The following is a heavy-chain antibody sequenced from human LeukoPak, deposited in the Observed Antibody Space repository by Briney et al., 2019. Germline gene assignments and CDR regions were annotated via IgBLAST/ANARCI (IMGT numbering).Heavy chain of an antibody. CDR1: GGTFSSYA. J-gene: IGHJ6*02. CDR3: AFGNVRFLEWLTYYGMDV. Sequence: GSSVKVSCKASGGTFSSYAISWVRQAPGQGLEWVGRIIPILGIANYAQKFQGRVTITADKSTSTAYMELSSLRSEDTAVYYCAFGNVRFLEWLTYYGMDVWGQGTTVTVSS. CDR2: IIPILGIA. D-gene: IGHD3-3*01. V-gene: IGHV1-69*04.